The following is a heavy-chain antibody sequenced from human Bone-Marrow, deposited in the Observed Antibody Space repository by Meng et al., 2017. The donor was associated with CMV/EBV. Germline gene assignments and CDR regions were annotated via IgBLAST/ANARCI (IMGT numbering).Heavy chain of an antibody. J-gene: IGHJ4*02. Sequence: GGSLRLSCAASGFTFSSYAMHWVRQAPGKGLEWVAVISYDGSNKYYADSVKGRFTISRDNAQNSLYLQMNSLRPEDTAVYFCARARGYCSSTTCSNYYFDNWGQGTLVTVSS. V-gene: IGHV3-30*04. D-gene: IGHD2-2*01. CDR3: ARARGYCSSTTCSNYYFDN. CDR2: ISYDGSNK. CDR1: GFTFSSYA.